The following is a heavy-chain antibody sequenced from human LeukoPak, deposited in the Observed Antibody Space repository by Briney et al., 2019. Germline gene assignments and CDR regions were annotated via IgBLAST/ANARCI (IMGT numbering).Heavy chain of an antibody. D-gene: IGHD2-2*01. CDR1: GGSISSSSYY. CDR2: IYYSGST. J-gene: IGHJ4*02. CDR3: ARMPQVVPVSYYFDY. V-gene: IGHV4-39*07. Sequence: SETLSLTCTVSGGSISSSSYYWGWIRQPPGKGLEWIGSIYYSGSTYYNPSLRSRVTISVDTSKNQFSLKVNSVTAADTAVFYCARMPQVVPVSYYFDYWGQGTLVTVPS.